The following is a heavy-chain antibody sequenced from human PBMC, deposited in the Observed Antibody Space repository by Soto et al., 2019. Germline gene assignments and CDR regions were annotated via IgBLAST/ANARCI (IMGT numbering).Heavy chain of an antibody. CDR2: IYSGGST. CDR3: GRDHWMAVAGPPYYWYYGMDV. Sequence: EVQLVESGGGLVQPGGSLRLSCAASGFTVSSNYMSWVRQAPGKGLEWVSVIYSGGSTYYADSVKGRFTISRHNSKNTSYLQMSSLCAEDTAVYYCGRDHWMAVAGPPYYWYYGMDVWGQGATVTVSS. V-gene: IGHV3-53*04. D-gene: IGHD6-19*01. CDR1: GFTVSSNY. J-gene: IGHJ6*02.